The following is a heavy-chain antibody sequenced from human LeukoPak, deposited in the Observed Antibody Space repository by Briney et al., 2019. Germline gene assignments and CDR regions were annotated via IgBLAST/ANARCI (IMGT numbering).Heavy chain of an antibody. CDR3: ARGRRHGDYERRYYFDY. V-gene: IGHV1-69*05. D-gene: IGHD4-17*01. CDR2: IIPIFGTA. CDR1: GGTFSSYA. J-gene: IGHJ4*02. Sequence: SVKVSCKASGGTFSSYAISWVRQAPGQGLEWMGRIIPIFGTANYAHKFRGRVKITTDESTSTAYMELSSLRSEDTAVYYCARGRRHGDYERRYYFDYWGQGTLVTVSS.